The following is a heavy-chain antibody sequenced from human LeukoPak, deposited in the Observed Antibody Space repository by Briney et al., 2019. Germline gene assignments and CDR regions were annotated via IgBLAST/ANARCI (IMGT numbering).Heavy chain of an antibody. CDR2: INHDGSDI. V-gene: IGHV3-7*01. Sequence: GGSLRLSCAASGFTFNNYWMTWVRQAPGKGLEWVASINHDGSDIYYVDSVKARFTISRDNTKNSLFLHMNSLRAEDTAVYYCASVESLGYWGQGTLVIVSS. J-gene: IGHJ4*02. CDR1: GFTFNNYW. CDR3: ASVESLGY.